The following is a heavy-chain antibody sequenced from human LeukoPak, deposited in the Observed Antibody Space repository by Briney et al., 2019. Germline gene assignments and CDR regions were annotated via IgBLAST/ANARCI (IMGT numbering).Heavy chain of an antibody. CDR2: IHYSGIT. Sequence: SETLSLTCTVSGGSISSSSYYWGWIRQPPGKGLDWIANIHYSGITCYNPSLKSRVTISVDTSKNQFSLKLSSVTAADTATYFCAGQPHAFDNWFDPWGQGTLVTVSS. CDR1: GGSISSSSYY. V-gene: IGHV4-39*01. D-gene: IGHD3-10*01. CDR3: AGQPHAFDNWFDP. J-gene: IGHJ5*02.